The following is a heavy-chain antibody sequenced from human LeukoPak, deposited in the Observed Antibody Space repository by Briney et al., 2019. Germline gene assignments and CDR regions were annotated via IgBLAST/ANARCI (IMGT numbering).Heavy chain of an antibody. CDR1: GDSLSRVSYY. D-gene: IGHD3-3*01. J-gene: IGHJ4*02. CDR3: ARDFWSGSYYFDF. V-gene: IGHV4-61*02. Sequence: PQTLSLTCTVSGDSLSRVSYYCSWIRQPAGKGLGWVGRIYTSGSTNYNPSLKSRVTMSVDTSKNQFSLTLRYVTAADTAVYYCARDFWSGSYYFDFWGQGTLVTVSS. CDR2: IYTSGST.